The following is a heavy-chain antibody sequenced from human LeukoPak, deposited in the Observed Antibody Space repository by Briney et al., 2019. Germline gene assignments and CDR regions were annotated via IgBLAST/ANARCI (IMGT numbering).Heavy chain of an antibody. Sequence: PSETLSLTCTVSGGSISSSSYYWGWIRQPPGKGLEWIGSIYYSGSTYYNPSLKSRVTISVDTSKNQFSLKLSSVTAADTAVYYCARDLNWDEEGWFDPWGQGTLVTVSS. D-gene: IGHD1-1*01. J-gene: IGHJ5*02. CDR3: ARDLNWDEEGWFDP. CDR2: IYYSGST. V-gene: IGHV4-39*07. CDR1: GGSISSSSYY.